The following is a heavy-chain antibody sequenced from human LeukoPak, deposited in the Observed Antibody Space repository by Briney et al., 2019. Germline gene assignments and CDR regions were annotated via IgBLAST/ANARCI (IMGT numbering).Heavy chain of an antibody. Sequence: GGSLRLSCAASGFTFSSYWMHWVRQVPGEGLVWVARINPGGSSITYADSVKGRFTISRDNAKNTLYPQMDSLRAEDTGVYYCARSNQADDYWGQGTLVTVSS. CDR2: INPGGSSI. CDR3: ARSNQADDY. CDR1: GFTFSSYW. J-gene: IGHJ4*02. D-gene: IGHD1-14*01. V-gene: IGHV3-74*01.